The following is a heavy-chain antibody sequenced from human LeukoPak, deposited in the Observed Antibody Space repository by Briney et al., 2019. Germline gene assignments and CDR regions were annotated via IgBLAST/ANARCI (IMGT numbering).Heavy chain of an antibody. J-gene: IGHJ4*02. Sequence: SETLSLTCTASSGSISSTSYYWSWIRQPPGKGLEWIGYMYYSGSTNYNPSLKGRVTISLDTPKNQFSLRLNSVTAADTAVYYCARGVAGYGPYDYWGQGTLVTVSS. CDR1: SGSISSTSYY. D-gene: IGHD5-12*01. CDR2: MYYSGST. V-gene: IGHV4-61*01. CDR3: ARGVAGYGPYDY.